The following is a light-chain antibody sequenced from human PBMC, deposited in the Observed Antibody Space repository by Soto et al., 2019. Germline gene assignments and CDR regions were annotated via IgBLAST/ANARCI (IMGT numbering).Light chain of an antibody. CDR3: QQYKNWPPVT. CDR2: GAS. CDR1: QSVNTN. J-gene: IGKJ4*01. V-gene: IGKV3-15*01. Sequence: ETVITQSPATLSVSLGEKATLSCRASQSVNTNLAWYQQKPGQAPRLLIYGASIRATGVPARFSGSGSGTDFTLTISSLQPEDFAVYFCQQYKNWPPVTFGGGTKVDIK.